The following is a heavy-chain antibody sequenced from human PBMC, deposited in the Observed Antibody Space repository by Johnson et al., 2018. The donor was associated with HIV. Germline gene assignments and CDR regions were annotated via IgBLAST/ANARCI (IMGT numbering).Heavy chain of an antibody. CDR2: VSFDGSNK. V-gene: IGHV3-30*04. Sequence: QVQLVESGGGVVQPGRSLRLSCAASGLTFSSYAIHWVRQAPGKGLEWVAAVSFDGSNKDFADSVKARSSISRDNAKNSLYLQMNSLRAEDTAVYYCAKDQWSSSWTNDAFDIWGQGTMVTVSS. D-gene: IGHD6-13*01. CDR3: AKDQWSSSWTNDAFDI. J-gene: IGHJ3*02. CDR1: GLTFSSYA.